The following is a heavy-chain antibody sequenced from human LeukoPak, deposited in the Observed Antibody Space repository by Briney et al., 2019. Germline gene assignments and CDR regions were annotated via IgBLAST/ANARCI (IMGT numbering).Heavy chain of an antibody. CDR3: ARGADGVSSNSRGWFDP. Sequence: GGSLRLSCTASGFTFSSYSMNWVRQAPGKGLEWVSSISTSSSYIYYADSVKGRFTISRDNARNSLYLQMSTLRAEDTAVYSCARGADGVSSNSRGWFDPWGQGTLVTVSS. J-gene: IGHJ5*02. CDR1: GFTFSSYS. CDR2: ISTSSSYI. V-gene: IGHV3-21*01. D-gene: IGHD2-15*01.